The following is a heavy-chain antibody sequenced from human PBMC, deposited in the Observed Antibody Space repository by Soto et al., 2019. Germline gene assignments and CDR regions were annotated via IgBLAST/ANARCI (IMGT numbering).Heavy chain of an antibody. J-gene: IGHJ5*02. CDR3: APWMGPYSSSPNWFDP. D-gene: IGHD6-6*01. CDR2: INDGGST. V-gene: IGHV4-34*01. CDR1: GGSFSGYY. Sequence: SETLSLTCAVYGGSFSGYYWSWIRQPPGKGLEWIGEINDGGSTNYNPSLKSRVTISVDTSKNQFSLKLSSVTAADTAVYYCAPWMGPYSSSPNWFDPWRQGTLVTVSS.